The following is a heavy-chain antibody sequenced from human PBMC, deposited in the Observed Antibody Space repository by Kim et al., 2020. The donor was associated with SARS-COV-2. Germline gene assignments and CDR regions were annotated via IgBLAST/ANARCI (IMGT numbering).Heavy chain of an antibody. D-gene: IGHD2-21*01. J-gene: IGHJ6*02. CDR3: AKMVIMDGYNYFYYYAMDV. CDR1: GFTFDTYA. CDR2: ISGGAVYK. Sequence: GGSLRLSCVASGFTFDTYAMSWVRQAPGKGLEWVSVISGGAVYKFYADAVRGRFTISRDNSKNMLYLQMNSLRDEDTALYYCAKMVIMDGYNYFYYYAMDVWGQGTTVTVSS. V-gene: IGHV3-23*01.